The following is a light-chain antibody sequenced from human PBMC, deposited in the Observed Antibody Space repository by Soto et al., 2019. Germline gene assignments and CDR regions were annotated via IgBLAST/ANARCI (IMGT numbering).Light chain of an antibody. CDR3: CSYAGGYTHYV. CDR2: DVS. V-gene: IGLV2-11*01. CDR1: SSDVGGFNY. J-gene: IGLJ1*01. Sequence: QSALTQPPSVSGSPGQSVTISCTGTSSDVGGFNYVSWYQHHPGKAPKLMIYDVSKRPSGVPDRFSGSKFGNTASLAISGLQAEDEADYYCCSYAGGYTHYVFATGTKVTVL.